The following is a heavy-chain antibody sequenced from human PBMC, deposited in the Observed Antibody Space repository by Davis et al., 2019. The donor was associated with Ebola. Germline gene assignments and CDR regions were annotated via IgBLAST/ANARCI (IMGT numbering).Heavy chain of an antibody. V-gene: IGHV3-23*01. CDR3: ANVHYDYIWGSYRHPRDY. CDR1: GFTFSSYS. J-gene: IGHJ4*02. D-gene: IGHD3-16*02. Sequence: GGSLRLSCAASGFTFSSYSMNWVRQAPGKGLEWVSTISGSGGSTYYADSVKGRFTISRDNSKSTLYLRMNSLRAEDTAVYYCANVHYDYIWGSYRHPRDYWGLGTLVTVSS. CDR2: ISGSGGST.